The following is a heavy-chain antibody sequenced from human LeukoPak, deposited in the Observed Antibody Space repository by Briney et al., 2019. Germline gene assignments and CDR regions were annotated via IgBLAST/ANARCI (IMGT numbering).Heavy chain of an antibody. V-gene: IGHV4-34*01. CDR3: AIWGYGSGDSRGFDP. Sequence: SETLSLTCAVYGGSFSGYYWSWIRQPPGKGLEWIGEINRSGSTNYNPSLKSRVTMSIDTSKNQFSLKLSSVTAADTAVYYCAIWGYGSGDSRGFDPWGQGTLVTVSS. CDR2: INRSGST. J-gene: IGHJ5*02. D-gene: IGHD3-10*01. CDR1: GGSFSGYY.